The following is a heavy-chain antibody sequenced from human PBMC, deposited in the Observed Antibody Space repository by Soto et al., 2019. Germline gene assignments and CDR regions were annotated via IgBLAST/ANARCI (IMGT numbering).Heavy chain of an antibody. CDR3: CGRGGDSLQDI. CDR1: GFNFSGSA. J-gene: IGHJ4*02. V-gene: IGHV3-73*01. CDR2: IRGRAKKYAT. D-gene: IGHD4-17*01. Sequence: EVQLVESGGDLVQPGGSLKLSCTGLGFNFSGSAQHWVRQPSGKGLEWVGRIRGRAKKYATSYAASVRGRFYLSRDDSKNTAFLQMNSLRDEDTGVYFCCGRGGDSLQDIWGQGTLVTVSS.